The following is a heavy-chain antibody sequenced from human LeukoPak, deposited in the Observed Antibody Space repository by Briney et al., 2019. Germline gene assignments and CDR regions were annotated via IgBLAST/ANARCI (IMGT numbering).Heavy chain of an antibody. CDR2: INWNGGSS. V-gene: IGHV3-20*04. J-gene: IGHJ4*02. CDR1: GFMFADYG. Sequence: GGSLRLSCAASGFMFADYGMTWVRHVPGRGLEWVSGINWNGGSSGYVDSVKGRFTISRDNAKNALFLQMNNLRAEDTAFYYCARGEWDLRDWGQGTLVIVSS. D-gene: IGHD1-26*01. CDR3: ARGEWDLRD.